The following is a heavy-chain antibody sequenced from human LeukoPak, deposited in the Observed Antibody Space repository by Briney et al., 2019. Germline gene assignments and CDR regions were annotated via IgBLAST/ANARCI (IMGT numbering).Heavy chain of an antibody. Sequence: PGRSLGLSCAASGFTFSSHAMHWVRQAPGKGLEWVAFISYDGSIKYYADSVKGRLSIARDNSKNIVYLEMNSLRAEDTAVYYCAKDQKIRYRGYGHLHLFDYWGQGTLVTVSS. J-gene: IGHJ4*02. CDR2: ISYDGSIK. D-gene: IGHD5-12*01. V-gene: IGHV3-30-3*01. CDR3: AKDQKIRYRGYGHLHLFDY. CDR1: GFTFSSHA.